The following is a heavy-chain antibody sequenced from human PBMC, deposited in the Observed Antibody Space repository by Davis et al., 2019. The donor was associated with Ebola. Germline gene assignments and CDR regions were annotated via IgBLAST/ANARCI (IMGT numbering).Heavy chain of an antibody. J-gene: IGHJ6*04. CDR1: GFTFGDYA. CDR3: ASDGYGDYLLGGMDV. D-gene: IGHD4-17*01. Sequence: GGSLRLSCTASGFTFGDYAMSWVRQAPGKGLEWVGFIRSKAYGGTTEYAASVKGRFTISRDDSKSIAYLQMNSLKTEDTAVYYCASDGYGDYLLGGMDVWGKGTTVTVSS. V-gene: IGHV3-49*04. CDR2: IRSKAYGGTT.